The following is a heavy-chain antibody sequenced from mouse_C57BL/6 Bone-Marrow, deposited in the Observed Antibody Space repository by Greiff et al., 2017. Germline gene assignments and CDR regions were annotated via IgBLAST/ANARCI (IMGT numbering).Heavy chain of an antibody. D-gene: IGHD6-1*01. CDR2: IYPGSGST. V-gene: IGHV1-55*01. CDR1: GYTFTSYW. CDR3: ATGRVNGVWYFAI. Sequence: QVQLKQPGAELVQPGASVKMSCKASGYTFTSYWITWVKQRPGQGLEWIGDIYPGSGSTNYNEKFKSKATLTVDTSSSTAYMQLSSLTSEDSAVYYCATGRVNGVWYFAIWGTGTTVTVSS. J-gene: IGHJ1*03.